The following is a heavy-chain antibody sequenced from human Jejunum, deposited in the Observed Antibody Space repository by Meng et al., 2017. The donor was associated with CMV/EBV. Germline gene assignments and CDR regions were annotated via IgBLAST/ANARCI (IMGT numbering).Heavy chain of an antibody. CDR3: ARFSATGAYYYGMDV. CDR1: GAPFSREY. J-gene: IGHJ6*02. V-gene: IGHV4-59*01. Sequence: GAPFSREYWGGNRQTTGKGLVWIGFIYYSGSTSYNPTLESRVTMSADTSRNQVSMNLKSVTAADTGVYYCARFSATGAYYYGMDVWGQGTTVTVSS. D-gene: IGHD1-1*01. CDR2: IYYSGST.